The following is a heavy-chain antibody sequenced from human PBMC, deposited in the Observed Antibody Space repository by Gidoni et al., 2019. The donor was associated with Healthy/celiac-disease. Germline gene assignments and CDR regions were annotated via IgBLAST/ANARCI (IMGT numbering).Heavy chain of an antibody. J-gene: IGHJ5*02. CDR1: GGSFSGYY. D-gene: IGHD5-18*01. CDR3: ARRRESIQLWFQPKYNWFDP. CDR2: IKHSGST. V-gene: IGHV4-34*01. Sequence: QAQLQQWGAGLLQPSETLSLTCAVYGGSFSGYYWSWIRQPPGKGLDWIGEIKHSGSTNYNPSLKSRVTISVDTSKNQCSLKLSSVTAADTAVYYCARRRESIQLWFQPKYNWFDPWGQGTLVTVSS.